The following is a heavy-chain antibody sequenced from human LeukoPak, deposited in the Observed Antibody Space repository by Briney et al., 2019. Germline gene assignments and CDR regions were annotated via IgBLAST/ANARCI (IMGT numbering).Heavy chain of an antibody. CDR3: ARAVSIWPHERYDY. CDR2: IYYSGST. CDR1: GGSISSSSYY. D-gene: IGHD6-13*01. V-gene: IGHV4-39*07. J-gene: IGHJ4*02. Sequence: SETLSLTCTVSGGSISSSSYYWGWIRQPPGKGLEWIGSIYYSGSTYYNPSLKGRVTISVDTSKNQFSLILSSVTAADTAVYYCARAVSIWPHERYDYWGQGTLVTVSS.